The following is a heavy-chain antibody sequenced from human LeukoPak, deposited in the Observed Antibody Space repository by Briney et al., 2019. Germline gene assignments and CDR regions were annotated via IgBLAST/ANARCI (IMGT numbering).Heavy chain of an antibody. D-gene: IGHD7-27*01. CDR3: ARDGANRGIYFDY. CDR2: ISYDGSNK. J-gene: IGHJ4*02. CDR1: GFTFSSYA. V-gene: IGHV3-30-3*01. Sequence: GGSLRLSRAASGFTFSSYAMHWVRQAPGKGLEWVAVISYDGSNKYYADSVKGRFTISRDNSKNTLYLQVNSLRADDTAVYYCARDGANRGIYFDYWGQGTLVTVSS.